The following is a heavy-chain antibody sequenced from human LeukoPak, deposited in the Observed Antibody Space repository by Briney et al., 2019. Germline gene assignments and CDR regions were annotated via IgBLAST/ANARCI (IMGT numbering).Heavy chain of an antibody. CDR3: ARGRIAKIVVVHSFSYGMDV. V-gene: IGHV4-34*01. CDR2: INDNTGDS. Sequence: PSETLSLTCTVSGVTFTDYYWTWIRHSPGRGLEWIGEINDNTGDSKYNPSLNGRVSISLEKSKNQLYLELRCVTAADTAVYYCARGRIAKIVVVHSFSYGMDVWGQGTTVTVSS. J-gene: IGHJ6*02. CDR1: GVTFTDYY. D-gene: IGHD3-22*01.